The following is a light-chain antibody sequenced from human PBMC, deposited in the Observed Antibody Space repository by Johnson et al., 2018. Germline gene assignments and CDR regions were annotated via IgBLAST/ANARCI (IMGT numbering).Light chain of an antibody. CDR1: SSNIGNNY. V-gene: IGLV1-51*02. Sequence: QSVLTQPPSVSAAPGQKVTISCSGSSSNIGNNYVSWYQQLPGTAPKLLIYENNKRPSGIPDRLSGSKSGTSATLGITGIQTGDEADYYCGTWDSSLSAGNVFGTGTKVTVL. J-gene: IGLJ1*01. CDR2: ENN. CDR3: GTWDSSLSAGNV.